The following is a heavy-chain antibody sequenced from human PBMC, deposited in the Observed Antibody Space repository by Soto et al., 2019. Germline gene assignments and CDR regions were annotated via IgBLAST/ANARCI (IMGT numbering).Heavy chain of an antibody. D-gene: IGHD1-20*01. CDR2: SYWDDDK. CDR1: GFSLSTTGVG. V-gene: IGHV2-5*02. J-gene: IGHJ4*02. CDR3: AQRRGVYTWTDAHFDY. Sequence: QITLKESGPTLVKPTQTLTLTCTFSGFSLSTTGVGVGWIRQPPGKALECLALSYWDDDKRYSPSLKSRLIITKDASKNQVVRTMTNMDAVDEDTYYCAQRRGVYTWTDAHFDYWCQGTLVTVSA.